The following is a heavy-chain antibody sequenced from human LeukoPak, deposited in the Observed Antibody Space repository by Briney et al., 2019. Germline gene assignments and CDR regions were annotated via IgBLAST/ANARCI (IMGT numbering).Heavy chain of an antibody. CDR2: INHSEST. Sequence: SETLSLTCAVYGGSSSDYYWSWIRQPPGKGLGWIGEINHSESTNYSPSLKSRVTISVDTSKKQFSLKLSSVTAADTAVYYCARHYFSTLTTLLRGVKKQKSRFDPWGQGTLVTVSS. D-gene: IGHD4-17*01. CDR3: ARHYFSTLTTLLRGVKKQKSRFDP. V-gene: IGHV4-34*01. CDR1: GGSSSDYY. J-gene: IGHJ5*02.